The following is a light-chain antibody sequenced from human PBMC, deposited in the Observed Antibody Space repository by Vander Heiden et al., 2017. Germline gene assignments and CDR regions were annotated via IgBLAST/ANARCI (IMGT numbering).Light chain of an antibody. Sequence: SYELTQPPSVSVSPGQTARITCSGDALPKQYANWYQQKPGQAPVLVIYKDTERPSGIPERFSGSSSGTTVTLTISGVQSEDEADYYCQSADSSGARGVFGGGTKLTVL. CDR1: ALPKQY. CDR3: QSADSSGARGV. V-gene: IGLV3-25*03. J-gene: IGLJ3*02. CDR2: KDT.